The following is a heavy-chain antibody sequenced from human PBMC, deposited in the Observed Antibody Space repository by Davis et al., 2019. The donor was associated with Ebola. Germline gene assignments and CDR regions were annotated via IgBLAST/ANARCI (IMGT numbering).Heavy chain of an antibody. CDR2: IWYDGSNK. V-gene: IGHV3-33*01. D-gene: IGHD3-22*01. Sequence: PGGSLRLSCAASGFTFSSYGMHWVRQAPGKGLEWVAVIWYDGSNKYYADSVKGRFTISRDNSKNTLYLQMNSLRAEDTAVYYCARDFHSSASGSYYYDSSGYPFDPWGQGTLVTVSS. J-gene: IGHJ5*02. CDR1: GFTFSSYG. CDR3: ARDFHSSASGSYYYDSSGYPFDP.